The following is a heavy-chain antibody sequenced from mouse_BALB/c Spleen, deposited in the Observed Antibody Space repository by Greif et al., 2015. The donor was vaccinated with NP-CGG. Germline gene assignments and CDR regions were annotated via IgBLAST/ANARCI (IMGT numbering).Heavy chain of an antibody. CDR1: GFAFSSYD. CDR3: ARHGNWYFDV. D-gene: IGHD1-1*02. CDR2: ISSGGSYT. V-gene: IGHV5-9*02. J-gene: IGHJ1*01. Sequence: EVHLVESGGGLVKPGGSLKLSCAASGFAFSSYDMSWVRQTPEKRLEWVATISSGGSYTYYPDSVKGRFTISRDNARNTLYLQMSSLRSEDTALYYCARHGNWYFDVWGAGTTVTVSS.